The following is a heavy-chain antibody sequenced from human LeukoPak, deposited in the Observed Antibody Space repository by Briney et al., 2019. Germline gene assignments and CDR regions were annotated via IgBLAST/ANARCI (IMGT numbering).Heavy chain of an antibody. CDR3: AKVSSENDILTGYSVYYYYYYMDV. Sequence: GGSLRLSCAASGFTFSRYAMHWVRQAPGKGLEWVAVISYDGSNKYYADSVKGRFTIYRDNSKNTLYLQMNSLRAEDTAVYYCAKVSSENDILTGYSVYYYYYYMDVWGKGTTVTISS. CDR2: ISYDGSNK. V-gene: IGHV3-30*04. J-gene: IGHJ6*03. CDR1: GFTFSRYA. D-gene: IGHD3-9*01.